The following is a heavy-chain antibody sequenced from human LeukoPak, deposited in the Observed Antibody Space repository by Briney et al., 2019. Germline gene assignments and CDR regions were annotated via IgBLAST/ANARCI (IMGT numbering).Heavy chain of an antibody. D-gene: IGHD2-2*01. CDR3: ATGAWSFQPDY. CDR2: ISYDGSNK. Sequence: GGSLRLSCAASGFTLGSYAMHWVRQAPGKGLEWVAVISYDGSNKYYADSVKGRFTISRDNSKNTLYLQMNSLRAEDTAVYYCATGAWSFQPDYWGQGTLVTVSS. V-gene: IGHV3-30-3*01. J-gene: IGHJ4*02. CDR1: GFTLGSYA.